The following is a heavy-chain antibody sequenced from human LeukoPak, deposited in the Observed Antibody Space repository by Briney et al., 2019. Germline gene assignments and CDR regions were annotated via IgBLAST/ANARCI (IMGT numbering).Heavy chain of an antibody. J-gene: IGHJ4*02. Sequence: ASVKVSCKASGYTFTGYYMHWVRQAPGQGLEWMGWINPNSGGTNYAQKFQGRATMTRDTSISTAYMELSRLRSDDTAVYYCARAHNWNYFFDYWGQGTLVTVSS. V-gene: IGHV1-2*02. CDR3: ARAHNWNYFFDY. D-gene: IGHD1-7*01. CDR2: INPNSGGT. CDR1: GYTFTGYY.